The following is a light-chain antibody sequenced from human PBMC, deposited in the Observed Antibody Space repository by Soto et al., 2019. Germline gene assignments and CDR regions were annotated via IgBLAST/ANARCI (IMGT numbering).Light chain of an antibody. CDR3: QQYNNYPT. V-gene: IGKV1-5*03. CDR1: QSIDTW. CDR2: EAS. Sequence: DIQMTQSPPTLSASVGDRVTITCRASQSIDTWVAWYQQKPGKAPKLLIYEASTLKSWLPSRFSGSGSETEFTLTISDLQPDDFATYYCQQYNNYPTFGGGTKLEIK. J-gene: IGKJ4*01.